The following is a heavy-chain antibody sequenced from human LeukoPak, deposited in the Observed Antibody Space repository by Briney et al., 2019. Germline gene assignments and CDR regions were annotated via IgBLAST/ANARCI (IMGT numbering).Heavy chain of an antibody. CDR3: ARSASSTSRSAFDI. J-gene: IGHJ3*02. CDR1: GGSISSNY. Sequence: PSETLSLTCAISGGSISSNYWSWIRQPPGKGLEWIGYCHYSGNTNYNPSLKSRATISVDMSKYQFSLTLNSVTAADTAVYYCARSASSTSRSAFDIWGQGTRVTASS. V-gene: IGHV4-59*13. CDR2: CHYSGNT.